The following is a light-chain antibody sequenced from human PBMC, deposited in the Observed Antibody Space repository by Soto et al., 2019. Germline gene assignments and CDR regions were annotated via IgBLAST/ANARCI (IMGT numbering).Light chain of an antibody. CDR2: AAS. V-gene: IGKV1-39*01. CDR3: QQTYATPPT. J-gene: IGKJ1*01. Sequence: DIQMTQSPSSLSASVGDRVILTCRASQTIRTSLNWYQQKPGKAPKLLIYAASTLHSGVPSRFSGSGSGTDFTLSICNLQPEDFATYFCQQTYATPPTFGQGTKVEI. CDR1: QTIRTS.